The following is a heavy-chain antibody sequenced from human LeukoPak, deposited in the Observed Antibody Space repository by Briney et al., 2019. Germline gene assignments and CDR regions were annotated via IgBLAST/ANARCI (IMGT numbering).Heavy chain of an antibody. CDR2: INQDGGEK. CDR1: GFTFSSNW. Sequence: GGSLRLSCTASGFTFSSNWMTWVRQAPGKGLEWVANINQDGGEKYYVDSVKGRSTISRDNAKNSLYLQMNSLRAEDTAVYYCARNYDWGQGTLVTVSS. CDR3: ARNYD. D-gene: IGHD3-16*01. J-gene: IGHJ4*02. V-gene: IGHV3-7*04.